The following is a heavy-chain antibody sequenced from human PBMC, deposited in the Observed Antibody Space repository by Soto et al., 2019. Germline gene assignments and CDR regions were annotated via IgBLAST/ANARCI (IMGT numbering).Heavy chain of an antibody. J-gene: IGHJ5*01. CDR3: ARGRYCLTGRCFPNWFDS. D-gene: IGHD2-15*01. V-gene: IGHV4-30-4*01. CDR1: GDSISTVDYF. Sequence: LSLTCSVSGDSISTVDYFWAWIRQPPGQALEYIGYIYKSTTTYYNPSFESRVAISLDTSKSQFSLTVTSVTAADTAVYFCARGRYCLTGRCFPNWFDSWGQGTLLTVSS. CDR2: IYKSTTT.